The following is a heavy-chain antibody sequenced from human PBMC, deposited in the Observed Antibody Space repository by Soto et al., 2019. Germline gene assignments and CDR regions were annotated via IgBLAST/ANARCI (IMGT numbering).Heavy chain of an antibody. Sequence: SETLSLTCTVSGGSMNSYYWNWIRQPPGKGLEWIGYIYYSGGTNYNPSLRSRVPISINTSKNQFSLKLSSVTAADTAVYYCGRTSCTSTSCYTWGDRWFDPWGQGNPVTVSS. D-gene: IGHD2-2*02. CDR3: GRTSCTSTSCYTWGDRWFDP. CDR2: IYYSGGT. CDR1: GGSMNSYY. V-gene: IGHV4-59*01. J-gene: IGHJ5*02.